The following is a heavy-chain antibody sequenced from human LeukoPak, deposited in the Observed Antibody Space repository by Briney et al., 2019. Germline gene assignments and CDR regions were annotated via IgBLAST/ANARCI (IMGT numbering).Heavy chain of an antibody. D-gene: IGHD2-15*01. CDR2: ISAYNGNT. V-gene: IGHV1-18*01. CDR1: GGTFSSYA. CDR3: ARGYCSGGSCYYYYMDV. Sequence: ASVKVSCKASGGTFSSYAISWVRQAPGQGLEWMGWISAYNGNTNYAQKLQGRVTMTTDTSTSTAYMELRSLRSDDTAVYYCARGYCSGGSCYYYYMDVWGKGTTVTVSS. J-gene: IGHJ6*03.